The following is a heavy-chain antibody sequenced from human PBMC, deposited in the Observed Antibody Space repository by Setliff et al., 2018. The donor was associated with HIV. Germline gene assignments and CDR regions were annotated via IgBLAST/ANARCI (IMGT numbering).Heavy chain of an antibody. V-gene: IGHV4-38-2*01. CDR1: GYSIRSGCY. CDR3: ARQPLYNDYDWRSYYSDY. CDR2: MYHTGST. Sequence: LSLTCAVSGYSIRSGCYWGWIRQPPGKGLEWIGSMYHTGSTYYSPSLNSRFTISVDTSKNQFSLKLRSVTAADTAVYYCARQPLYNDYDWRSYYSDYWGQGSLVTVSS. J-gene: IGHJ4*02. D-gene: IGHD5-12*01.